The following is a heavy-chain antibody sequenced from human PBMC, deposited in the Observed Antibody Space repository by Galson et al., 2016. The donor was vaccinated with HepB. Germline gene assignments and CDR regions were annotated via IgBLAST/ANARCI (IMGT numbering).Heavy chain of an antibody. V-gene: IGHV1-24*01. CDR2: FDPQDSQT. J-gene: IGHJ6*02. CDR3: TGATSFYYSALDV. Sequence: SVKVSCKVSGYTLSELAIHWLRQAPGKGLEWLGGFDPQDSQTKLPQTFQGRVTMTEDSSTNTAYLELSRLRFDDTATYSCTGATSFYYSALDVWGHGTTVTVTS. CDR1: GYTLSELA. D-gene: IGHD1-26*01.